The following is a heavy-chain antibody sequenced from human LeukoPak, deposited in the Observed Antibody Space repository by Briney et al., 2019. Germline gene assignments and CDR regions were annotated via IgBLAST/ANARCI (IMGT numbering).Heavy chain of an antibody. D-gene: IGHD1-26*01. CDR1: GGTFSSYA. Sequence: ASVKVSCKASGGTFSSYAISWVRQAPGQGLEWMGGIIPIFGTANYAQKFQGRVAITADESTSTAYMELRSLRSDDTAVYYCARDSAGGATGDYWGQGTLVTVSS. CDR3: ARDSAGGATGDY. J-gene: IGHJ4*02. V-gene: IGHV1-69*01. CDR2: IIPIFGTA.